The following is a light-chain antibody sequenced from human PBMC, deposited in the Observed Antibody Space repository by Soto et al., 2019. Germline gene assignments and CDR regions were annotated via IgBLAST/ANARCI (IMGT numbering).Light chain of an antibody. V-gene: IGKV1-39*01. J-gene: IGKJ4*01. Sequence: DIQMTQSPSSLSASVGDRVTITCRASQTINSYLNWYQQRPGKAPKLLIYAASSLQSGVPSRFNGSGSGTDFTLTISSLQPEDFATYYCQQTYSIPITFGGGTEVEFK. CDR2: AAS. CDR1: QTINSY. CDR3: QQTYSIPIT.